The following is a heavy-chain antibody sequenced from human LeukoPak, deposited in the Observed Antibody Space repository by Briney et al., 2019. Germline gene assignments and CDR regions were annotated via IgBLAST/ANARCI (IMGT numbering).Heavy chain of an antibody. CDR1: GFTFSSYW. J-gene: IGHJ4*02. CDR2: IKQDGSEK. V-gene: IGHV3-7*04. CDR3: ARAGHNGVSYLFGY. Sequence: GGSLRLSCVVSGFTFSSYWMSWVRQAPGKGLEWVANIKQDGSEKYYVDSVEGRFTISRDAAKNSLYLQMDSLTAEDTALYYCARAGHNGVSYLFGYWGQGTLVTVSS. D-gene: IGHD2-8*01.